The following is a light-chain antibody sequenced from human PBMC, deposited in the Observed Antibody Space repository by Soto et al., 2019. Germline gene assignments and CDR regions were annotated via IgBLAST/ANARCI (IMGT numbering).Light chain of an antibody. CDR1: QTISSW. CDR3: QHYNSYSEA. CDR2: KAS. Sequence: DIQMTHSPSTLSGSVGYRVTITFRASQTISSWLAWYQQKPGKAPKLLIYKASTLKSGVPSRFSGSGSGTEFTLTISSLQPDDFATYYCQHYNSYSEAFGQGTKVDIK. V-gene: IGKV1-5*03. J-gene: IGKJ1*01.